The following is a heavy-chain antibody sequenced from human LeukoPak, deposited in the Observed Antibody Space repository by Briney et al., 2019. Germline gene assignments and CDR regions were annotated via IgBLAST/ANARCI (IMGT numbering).Heavy chain of an antibody. Sequence: SQTLSLTCAISGDSVSNNNAAWNWIRQSPSRGLECLGRTYYRSKWYNDYAVSLKSRITINPDTSKNQFSLQLNSVTPEDTAVYYCARASHNYGSYDYWGQGTLVTVSS. CDR1: GDSVSNNNAA. J-gene: IGHJ4*02. D-gene: IGHD3-10*01. CDR2: TYYRSKWYN. CDR3: ARASHNYGSYDY. V-gene: IGHV6-1*01.